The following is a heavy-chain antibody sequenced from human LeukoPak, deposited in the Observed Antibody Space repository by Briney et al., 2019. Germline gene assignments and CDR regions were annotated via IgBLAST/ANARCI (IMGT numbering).Heavy chain of an antibody. CDR3: AKGIIVAPFDY. Sequence: PGGSLRLSCPLSGFTFDEHAFHCVRQAPGKGLQWVSLISGDGGSTYYADSVKGRFTISRDNSKNSPYLQMNSLRTEDTALYYCAKGIIVAPFDYWGQGTLVTVSS. D-gene: IGHD5-12*01. CDR1: GFTFDEHA. CDR2: ISGDGGST. J-gene: IGHJ4*02. V-gene: IGHV3-43*02.